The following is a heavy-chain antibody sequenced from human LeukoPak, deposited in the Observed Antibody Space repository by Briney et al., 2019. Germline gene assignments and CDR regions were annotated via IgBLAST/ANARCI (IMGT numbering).Heavy chain of an antibody. CDR2: ISAYNGNT. D-gene: IGHD6-13*01. Sequence: ASVKVSCKASGYTFTSYGISWVRQAPGQGLEWMGWISAYNGNTNYAQKLQGRVTMTTDTSTSTAYMELRSLRSDDTAVYYCARCPSNIAAAGDYHYYMDVWGKGTTVTISS. V-gene: IGHV1-18*01. CDR3: ARCPSNIAAAGDYHYYMDV. J-gene: IGHJ6*03. CDR1: GYTFTSYG.